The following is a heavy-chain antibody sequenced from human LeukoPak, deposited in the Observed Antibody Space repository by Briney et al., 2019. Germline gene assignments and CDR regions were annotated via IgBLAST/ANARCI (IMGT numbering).Heavy chain of an antibody. CDR2: IYYRGST. V-gene: IGHV4-59*08. D-gene: IGHD3-10*02. J-gene: IGHJ5*02. CDR3: ARLSMFRWFGP. Sequence: SETLSLTCSVSGGSISNYYWSWMRQPPGKGLEWIGYIYYRGSTNYNPSLKSRVTISADTSKNQFSLKLTSVTAADTAIYYCARLSMFRWFGPWGQGTLVTVSS. CDR1: GGSISNYY.